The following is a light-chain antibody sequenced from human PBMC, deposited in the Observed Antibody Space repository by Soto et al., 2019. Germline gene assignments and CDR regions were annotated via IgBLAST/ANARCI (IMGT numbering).Light chain of an antibody. CDR2: GAS. Sequence: DTVLTQSPATVSLSPGESVTLSCRASETFCSGCLAWYQQKPGQSPRLLIYGASSRATGIPDRFSGSGSGTDFTLTTSRLEAEDFAVYYCQHYGTTPWTFGPGTKVGIK. CDR1: ETFCSGC. V-gene: IGKV3-20*01. CDR3: QHYGTTPWT. J-gene: IGKJ1*01.